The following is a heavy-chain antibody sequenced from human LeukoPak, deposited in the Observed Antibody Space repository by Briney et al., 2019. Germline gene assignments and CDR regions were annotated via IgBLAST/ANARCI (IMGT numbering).Heavy chain of an antibody. CDR3: AKTNGIVVVVAVLDY. D-gene: IGHD2-15*01. CDR2: MSYDGSNK. J-gene: IGHJ4*02. V-gene: IGHV3-30*18. Sequence: GGSLRLSCAATGFTFSSYGMHWVRQAPGKGLEWVAVMSYDGSNKYYADSVKGRFTISRDNSKNTLYLQMNSLRAEDTAVYYCAKTNGIVVVVAVLDYWGQGTLVTVSS. CDR1: GFTFSSYG.